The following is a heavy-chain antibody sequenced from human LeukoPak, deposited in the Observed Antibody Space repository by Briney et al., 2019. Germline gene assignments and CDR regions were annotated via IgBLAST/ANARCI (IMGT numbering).Heavy chain of an antibody. Sequence: GASVKVSCKASGYTFTSYGISWVRQAPGQGLAWMGWISAYNGNTNYAQKLQGRVTMTTDTSTSTAYMELRSLRSDDTAVYYCASFQEGYYFDYWGQGTLVTVSS. J-gene: IGHJ4*02. CDR3: ASFQEGYYFDY. V-gene: IGHV1-18*01. CDR1: GYTFTSYG. CDR2: ISAYNGNT.